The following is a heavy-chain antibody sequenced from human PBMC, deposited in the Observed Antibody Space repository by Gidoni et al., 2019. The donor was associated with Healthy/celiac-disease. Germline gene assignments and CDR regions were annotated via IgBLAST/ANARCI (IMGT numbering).Heavy chain of an antibody. CDR2: MNTNSGNT. V-gene: IGHV1-8*01. CDR1: GYTFTSYD. Sequence: QVQLVQSGAEVTKTGASVKVSCQASGYTFTSYDINWLRQATGQGLEWMGWMNTNSGNTGYAQKFQGRVTMTRNTSISTAYMELSSLRSEDTAVYYCARGQGYSYGFDYWGQGTLVTVSS. CDR3: ARGQGYSYGFDY. D-gene: IGHD5-18*01. J-gene: IGHJ4*02.